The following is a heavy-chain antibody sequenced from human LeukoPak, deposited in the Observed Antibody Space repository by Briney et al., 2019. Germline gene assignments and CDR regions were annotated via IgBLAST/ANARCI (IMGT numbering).Heavy chain of an antibody. CDR2: IYPGDSDT. CDR3: ARSDYYDSSGYPYYYYYGMDV. Sequence: GESLQISCKGSGYSFTSYWIGWVRPMPGKGLEWMGIIYPGDSDTRYSPSFQGQVTISADKSISTAYLQWSSLKASDTAMYYCARSDYYDSSGYPYYYYYGMDVWGQGTTVTVSS. V-gene: IGHV5-51*01. J-gene: IGHJ6*02. D-gene: IGHD3-22*01. CDR1: GYSFTSYW.